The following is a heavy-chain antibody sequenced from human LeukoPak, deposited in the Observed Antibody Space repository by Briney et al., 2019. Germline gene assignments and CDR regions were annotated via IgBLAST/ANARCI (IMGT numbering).Heavy chain of an antibody. CDR1: GFTFSSYA. CDR2: ISYDGSNK. Sequence: GGSLRLSCAASGFTFSSYAMHWVRQAPGKGLEWVAVISYDGSNKYYADSVKGRFTISRDNSKNTLYLQMNSLRAEDTAVYYCARDHVVVTAILSYYYYGMDVWGQGTTVTVSS. J-gene: IGHJ6*02. CDR3: ARDHVVVTAILSYYYYGMDV. V-gene: IGHV3-30*04. D-gene: IGHD2-21*02.